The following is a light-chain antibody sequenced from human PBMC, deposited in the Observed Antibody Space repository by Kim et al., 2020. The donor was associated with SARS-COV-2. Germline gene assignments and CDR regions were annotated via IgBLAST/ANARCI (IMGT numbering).Light chain of an antibody. CDR2: GAS. V-gene: IGKV3-20*01. CDR3: QQYGSSPPYT. Sequence: SPGARAPLSCRASQSVSSSYFAWYQQKPGQAPRLLIYGASSRATGIPDRFSGSGSGTDFTLTISRLEPEDFAVYYCQQYGSSPPYTFGQGTKLEI. CDR1: QSVSSSY. J-gene: IGKJ2*01.